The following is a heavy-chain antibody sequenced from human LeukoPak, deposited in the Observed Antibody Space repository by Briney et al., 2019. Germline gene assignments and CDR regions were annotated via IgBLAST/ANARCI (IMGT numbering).Heavy chain of an antibody. J-gene: IGHJ4*02. CDR2: ISYDGSNK. Sequence: GGSLRLSCAASGFTFSSYGMHWVRQAPGKGLEWVAVISYDGSNKYYADSVKGRFTISRDNSKNTLYLQMNSLRAEDTAVYYCAQPAPLPDYWGQGTLVTVSS. CDR3: AQPAPLPDY. V-gene: IGHV3-30*18. CDR1: GFTFSSYG.